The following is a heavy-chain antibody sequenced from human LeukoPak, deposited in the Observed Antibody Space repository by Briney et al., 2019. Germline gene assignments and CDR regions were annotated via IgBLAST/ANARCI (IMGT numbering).Heavy chain of an antibody. J-gene: IGHJ5*02. CDR1: GFTFSSYG. V-gene: IGHV3-33*01. CDR3: ARGLMSSGWYAQAKNWFDP. Sequence: GGSLRLSCAASGFTFSSYGMPWVRQAPGKGLEWVAIIWYDGSHKYYADSVKGRFTISRDNPKNTLYLQMNSLRAEDTAVYYCARGLMSSGWYAQAKNWFDPWGQGTLVTVSS. CDR2: IWYDGSHK. D-gene: IGHD6-19*01.